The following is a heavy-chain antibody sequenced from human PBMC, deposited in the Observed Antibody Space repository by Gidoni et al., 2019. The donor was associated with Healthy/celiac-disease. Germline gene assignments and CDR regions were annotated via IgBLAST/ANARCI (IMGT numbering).Heavy chain of an antibody. CDR2: INPNSGGT. D-gene: IGHD3-16*02. CDR1: GYTFTGYY. Sequence: QVQLVQSGAEVKKPGASVKVSCTASGYTFTGYYMHWVRQAPGQGLEWMGWINPNSGGTNYAQKFQGRVTMTRDTSISTVYMELSRLRSDDTAVYYCARAGYYDYIWGSYRPINWFDPWGQGTLVTVSS. V-gene: IGHV1-2*02. J-gene: IGHJ5*02. CDR3: ARAGYYDYIWGSYRPINWFDP.